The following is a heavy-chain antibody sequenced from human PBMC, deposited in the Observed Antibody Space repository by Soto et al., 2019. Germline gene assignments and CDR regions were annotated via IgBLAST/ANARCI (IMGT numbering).Heavy chain of an antibody. J-gene: IGHJ4*02. Sequence: SETLSLTCTVSGGSISSYYWSWIRQPPGKGLEWIGYIYYSGSTNYNPSLKSRVTISVDTSKNQFSLKLSSVTAADTAVYYCARNFDWGDYFDYWGQGTPVSVSS. CDR3: ARNFDWGDYFDY. CDR1: GGSISSYY. D-gene: IGHD3-9*01. V-gene: IGHV4-59*01. CDR2: IYYSGST.